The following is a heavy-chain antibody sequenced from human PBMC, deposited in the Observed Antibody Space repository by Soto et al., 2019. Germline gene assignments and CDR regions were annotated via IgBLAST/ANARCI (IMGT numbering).Heavy chain of an antibody. CDR2: ISGSGGST. CDR3: ARDPRGIAGTDAFDI. CDR1: GFTFSSYA. Sequence: PGGSLRLSCAASGFTFSSYAMSWVRQAPGKGLEWVSAISGSGGSTYYADPVKGRFTISRDNSKNTLYLQMNSLRGEDTSVYYCARDPRGIAGTDAFDIWGQGTMVTVSS. V-gene: IGHV3-23*01. D-gene: IGHD3-10*01. J-gene: IGHJ3*02.